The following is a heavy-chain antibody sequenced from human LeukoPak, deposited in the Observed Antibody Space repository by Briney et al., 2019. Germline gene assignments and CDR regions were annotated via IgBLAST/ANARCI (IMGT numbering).Heavy chain of an antibody. D-gene: IGHD4-23*01. CDR3: ARHNTVAYYYYYGMDV. Sequence: SETLSLTCTVSGGSISSYYWSWTRQPPGKGLEGIGYIYYSGSTNYNPSLKSRVTISVDTPKNQFSLKLSSVTAADTAVYYCARHNTVAYYYYYGMDVWGQGTTVTVS. J-gene: IGHJ6*02. V-gene: IGHV4-59*08. CDR2: IYYSGST. CDR1: GGSISSYY.